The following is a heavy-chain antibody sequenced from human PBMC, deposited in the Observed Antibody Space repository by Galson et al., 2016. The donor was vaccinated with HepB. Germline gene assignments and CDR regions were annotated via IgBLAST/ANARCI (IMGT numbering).Heavy chain of an antibody. Sequence: QSGAEVKKPGESPKISCKGSGYTFTTYWIGWVRQMPGKGLEWMGIICPGDSDTRYNPSFQGQVTISADKSINTAYLQWSSLKASDSAMYYCTRTAYDYAWGSLYDWGQGTLVTVSS. CDR1: GYTFTTYW. V-gene: IGHV5-51*01. CDR2: ICPGDSDT. J-gene: IGHJ4*02. CDR3: TRTAYDYAWGSLYD. D-gene: IGHD3-16*01.